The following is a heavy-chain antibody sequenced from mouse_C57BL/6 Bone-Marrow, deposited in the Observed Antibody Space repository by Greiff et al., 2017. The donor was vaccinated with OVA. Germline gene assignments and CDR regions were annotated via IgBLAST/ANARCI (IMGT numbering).Heavy chain of an antibody. CDR2: IYPRSGNT. J-gene: IGHJ4*01. CDR1: GYTFTSYG. D-gene: IGHD3-2*02. CDR3: AREELRLREAMDY. V-gene: IGHV1-81*01. Sequence: VKLMESGAELARPGASVKLSCKASGYTFTSYGISWVKQRTGQGLEWIGEIYPRSGNTYYNEKFKGKATLTADKSSSTAYMELRSLTSEDSAVYFCAREELRLREAMDYWGQGTSVTVSS.